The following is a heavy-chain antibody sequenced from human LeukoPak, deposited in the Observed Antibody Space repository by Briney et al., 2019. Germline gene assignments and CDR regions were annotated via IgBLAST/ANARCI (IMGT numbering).Heavy chain of an antibody. CDR3: ARDPSGYYDSSGYYWDAFDI. D-gene: IGHD3-22*01. CDR1: GFTFSSYS. J-gene: IGHJ3*02. V-gene: IGHV3-21*01. CDR2: ISSSSSYI. Sequence: GGSLRLSCAASGFTFSSYSMNWVRQAPGKGLEWVSSISSSSSYIYYADSVKGRFTISRDNAKNSLYLQMNSLRAEDTAVYYCARDPSGYYDSSGYYWDAFDIWGQGTMVTVYS.